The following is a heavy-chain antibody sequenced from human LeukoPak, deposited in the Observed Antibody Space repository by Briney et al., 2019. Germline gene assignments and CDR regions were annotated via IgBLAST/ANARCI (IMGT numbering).Heavy chain of an antibody. CDR1: GYTFTSYG. CDR2: ISAYNGNT. J-gene: IGHJ3*02. Sequence: ASVKVSCKASGYTFTSYGISWVRQAPGQGLEWMGWISAYNGNTNYAQKLQGRVTMTTDTSTSTAYMELRSLRSDDTAVYYCARTKEGGGPLSDAFDIWGQGTMVTVSS. V-gene: IGHV1-18*01. CDR3: ARTKEGGGPLSDAFDI. D-gene: IGHD2-15*01.